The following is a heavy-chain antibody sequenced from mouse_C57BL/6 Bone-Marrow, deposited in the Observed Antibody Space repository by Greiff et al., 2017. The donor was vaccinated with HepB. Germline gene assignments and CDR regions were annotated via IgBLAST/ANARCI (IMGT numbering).Heavy chain of an antibody. V-gene: IGHV1-61*01. Sequence: QVQLQQPGAELVRPGSSVKLSCKASGYTFTSYWMDWVKQRPGQGLEWIGNIYPSDSETHYNQKFKDKATLTVDKSSSTAYMQLSSLTSEDSAVYYWAREGTTVVEGFDYWGQGTTLTVSS. J-gene: IGHJ2*01. D-gene: IGHD1-1*01. CDR1: GYTFTSYW. CDR2: IYPSDSET. CDR3: AREGTTVVEGFDY.